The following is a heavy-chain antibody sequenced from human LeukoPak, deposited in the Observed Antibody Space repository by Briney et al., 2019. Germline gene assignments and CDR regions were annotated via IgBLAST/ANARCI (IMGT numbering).Heavy chain of an antibody. J-gene: IGHJ5*02. CDR3: ARQLGDGYNLVYWFDP. CDR2: VYYTGST. Sequence: PSETLSLTCTVSGGSISSSSYYWGWIRQSPGKGLQWIGSVYYTGSTQDNPSVKGRVTISEDTSKNQFSLKLTSVTAEDTAVYYCARQLGDGYNLVYWFDPWGQGTLVTVSS. CDR1: GGSISSSSYY. D-gene: IGHD5-24*01. V-gene: IGHV4-39*01.